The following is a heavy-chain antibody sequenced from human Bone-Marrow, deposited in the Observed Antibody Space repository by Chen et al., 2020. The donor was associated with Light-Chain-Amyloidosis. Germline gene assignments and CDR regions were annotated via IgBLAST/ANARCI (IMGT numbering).Heavy chain of an antibody. CDR3: AKDISYDDILPGYPADAFDI. CDR1: GFAFSSYA. V-gene: IGHV3-23*04. CDR2: ISGSGGSR. D-gene: IGHD3-9*01. Sequence: EVQLVESGGGLLQRGGSLRLSCAASGFAFSSYAMSWVRQAPGKGLEWVATISGSGGSRYYGDSVKALLTISRDNSKNALFLQMNILRAEDTAVYHCAKDISYDDILPGYPADAFDIWGQGTMVTVSS. J-gene: IGHJ3*02.